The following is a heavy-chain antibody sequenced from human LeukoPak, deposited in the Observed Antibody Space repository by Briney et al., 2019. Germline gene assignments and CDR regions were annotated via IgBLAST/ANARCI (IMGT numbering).Heavy chain of an antibody. CDR2: ISYGGSKT. J-gene: IGHJ3*01. CDR3: AREGTMPGDAYDV. D-gene: IGHD2-2*01. Sequence: PGGSLRLSCAVSGFTFNSYSLHWVRQAPGQGLDWLAMISYGGSKTRYADSVRSRFTISRDKSGNTLSLEMNGLRPEDTAVYYCAREGTMPGDAYDVWGQGTMVIVSS. V-gene: IGHV3-30*03. CDR1: GFTFNSYS.